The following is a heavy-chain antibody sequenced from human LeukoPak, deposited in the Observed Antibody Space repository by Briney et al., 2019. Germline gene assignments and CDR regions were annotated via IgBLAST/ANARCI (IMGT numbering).Heavy chain of an antibody. CDR2: ISGDGGTS. CDR3: AKDIGGYSYAADN. Sequence: GGSLRLSCAASGFTFDDYAMHWVRQAPGKGLEWVSLISGDGGTSYYADSVKGRFTISRDNSENSLYLQMNSLRTEDTALYYCAKDIGGYSYAADNWGQGTLVTVSS. D-gene: IGHD5-18*01. V-gene: IGHV3-43*02. CDR1: GFTFDDYA. J-gene: IGHJ4*02.